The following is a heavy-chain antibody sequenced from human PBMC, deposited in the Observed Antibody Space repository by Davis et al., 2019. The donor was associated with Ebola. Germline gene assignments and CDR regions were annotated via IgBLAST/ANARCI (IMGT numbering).Heavy chain of an antibody. CDR3: ARDRVGAVAGRYYYYGMDV. V-gene: IGHV1-8*02. J-gene: IGHJ6*02. Sequence: ASVKVSCKASGYTFTSYAMNWVRQATGQGLEWMGWMNPNSGNTGYAQKFQGRVTMTRNTSTSTAYMELSSLRSEDTAVYYCARDRVGAVAGRYYYYGMDVWGQGTTVTVSS. D-gene: IGHD6-19*01. CDR2: MNPNSGNT. CDR1: GYTFTSYA.